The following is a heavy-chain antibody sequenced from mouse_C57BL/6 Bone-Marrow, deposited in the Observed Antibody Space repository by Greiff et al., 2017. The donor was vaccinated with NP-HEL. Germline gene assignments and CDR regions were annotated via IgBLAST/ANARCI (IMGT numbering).Heavy chain of an antibody. V-gene: IGHV1-82*01. D-gene: IGHD1-1*01. CDR3: ARWNITTVVATDAMDY. Sequence: VQLQQSGPELVKPGASVKISCKASGYAFSSSWMNWVKQRPGKGLEWIGRIYPGDGDTNYNGKFKGKATLTADKSSSTAYMQLSSLTSEDSAVYFCARWNITTVVATDAMDYWGQGTSVTVSS. J-gene: IGHJ4*01. CDR2: IYPGDGDT. CDR1: GYAFSSSW.